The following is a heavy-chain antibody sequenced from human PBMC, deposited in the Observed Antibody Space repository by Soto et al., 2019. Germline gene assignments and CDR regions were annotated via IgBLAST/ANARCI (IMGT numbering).Heavy chain of an antibody. CDR2: ISRDSRSI. V-gene: IGHV3-9*01. D-gene: IGHD4-17*01. CDR1: GFRFDDYG. CDR3: VKDALTTVAYYFDY. J-gene: IGHJ4*02. Sequence: GGSLRLSCEVSGFRFDDYGMHWVRQAPGKGLEWIAGISRDSRSISYGASMKGRFTISRDNAKNSLYLQLNSLRADDTAFYYCVKDALTTVAYYFDYWGQGALVTVSS.